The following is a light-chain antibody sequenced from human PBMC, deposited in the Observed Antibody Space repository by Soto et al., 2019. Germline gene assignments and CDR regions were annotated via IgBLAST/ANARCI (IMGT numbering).Light chain of an antibody. V-gene: IGLV1-47*01. CDR3: ASWDDSLNGVV. J-gene: IGLJ2*01. Sequence: QSVLTQPPSASGTPGQRVTISCSGSSSNIGSNYVYWYQQLPGTAPKVFIYRDNQRPSGVPDRFSGSKSGTSASLAISGLRSEDEADYYCASWDDSLNGVVFGGGTKLTVL. CDR2: RDN. CDR1: SSNIGSNY.